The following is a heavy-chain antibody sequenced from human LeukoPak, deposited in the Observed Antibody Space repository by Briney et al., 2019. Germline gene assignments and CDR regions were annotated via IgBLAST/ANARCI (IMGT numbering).Heavy chain of an antibody. CDR1: GYTFTGYY. J-gene: IGHJ6*02. Sequence: ASVKVSCKASGYTFTGYYMHWVRQAPGQGLEWMGWINPNSGGTNYAQKSQGRVTMTRDTSISTAYMELSRLRSDDTAVYYCARGARIQLWAYYYYYGMDVWGQGTTVTVSS. CDR2: INPNSGGT. D-gene: IGHD5-18*01. V-gene: IGHV1-2*02. CDR3: ARGARIQLWAYYYYYGMDV.